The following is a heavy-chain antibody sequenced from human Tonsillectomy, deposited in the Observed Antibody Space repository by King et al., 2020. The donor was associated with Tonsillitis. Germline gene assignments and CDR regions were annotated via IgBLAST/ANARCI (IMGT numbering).Heavy chain of an antibody. CDR1: GYPFTTYY. V-gene: IGHV1-46*01. CDR2: INPSNNST. D-gene: IGHD4-17*01. CDR3: VRSNYGDYGIDF. J-gene: IGHJ4*02. Sequence: QLVQSGAEVKKPGASVRFSCKAPGYPFTTYYMHWLRQAPGQGLAWMGVINPSNNSTIYAQRFQGRVTMTSDTSTSTVYMELSSLKSEDTAVYYCVRSNYGDYGIDFGGPGTLVTVSS.